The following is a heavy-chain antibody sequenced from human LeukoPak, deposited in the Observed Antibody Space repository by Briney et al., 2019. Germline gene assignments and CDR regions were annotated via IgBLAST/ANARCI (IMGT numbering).Heavy chain of an antibody. CDR2: IYYSGST. J-gene: IGHJ6*03. CDR3: ARVGYYYYMDV. Sequence: SETLSLTCTVSGGSISSSSYYWGWIRQPPGKGLEWIGSIYYSGSTYYNPSLKSRVTISVDTSKNQFSLKLSSVTAADTAVYYCARVGYYYYMDVWGKGTTVTVSS. V-gene: IGHV4-39*07. CDR1: GGSISSSSYY.